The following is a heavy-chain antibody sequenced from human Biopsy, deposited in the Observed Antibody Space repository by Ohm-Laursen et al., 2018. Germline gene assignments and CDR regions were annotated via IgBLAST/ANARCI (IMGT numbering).Heavy chain of an antibody. D-gene: IGHD3-9*01. V-gene: IGHV1-69*10. CDR3: ATKLTGYFHH. Sequence: VASVKVSCKAPEGTFSNYGVNWVRQAPGQGLEWLGGNIPILGTGNYAHQFQDRVTIVADTSTSTATVELRSLRSDDTAVYYCATKLTGYFHHWGQGTLVIVSS. J-gene: IGHJ1*01. CDR2: NIPILGTG. CDR1: EGTFSNYG.